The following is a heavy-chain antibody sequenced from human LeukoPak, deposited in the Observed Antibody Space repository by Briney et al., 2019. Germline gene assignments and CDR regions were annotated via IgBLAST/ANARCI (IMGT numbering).Heavy chain of an antibody. Sequence: SETLSLTFPVYGGSFSGYYWSWIRQPPGKGLEWIGEINHSGSTNYNPSLKSRVTISVDTSKNQFSLKLSSVTAADTAVYYCARWEVWSYYDFDYWGQGTLVTVSS. CDR1: GGSFSGYY. CDR2: INHSGST. J-gene: IGHJ4*02. V-gene: IGHV4-34*01. D-gene: IGHD1-26*01. CDR3: ARWEVWSYYDFDY.